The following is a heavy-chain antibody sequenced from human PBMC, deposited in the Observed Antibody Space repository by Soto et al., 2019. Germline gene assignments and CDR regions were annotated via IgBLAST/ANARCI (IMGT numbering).Heavy chain of an antibody. D-gene: IGHD6-13*01. CDR2: IYPGDSDT. CDR1: GYSFTSYW. V-gene: IGHV5-51*01. Sequence: GESLKISCKVSGYSFTSYWIGWVRQMPGKGLEWMGIIYPGDSDTRYSPSFQGQVTISADKSISTAYLQWSSLKASDTAMYYCARHDSSSRGYYYYYGMDVWGQGTTVTVSS. CDR3: ARHDSSSRGYYYYYGMDV. J-gene: IGHJ6*02.